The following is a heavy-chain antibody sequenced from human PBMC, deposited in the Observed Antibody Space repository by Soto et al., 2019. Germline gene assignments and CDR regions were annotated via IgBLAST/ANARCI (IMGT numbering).Heavy chain of an antibody. V-gene: IGHV1-18*01. J-gene: IGHJ4*02. D-gene: IGHD2-15*01. CDR2: ISAYNGNT. CDR1: GYTFTSYG. Sequence: QVQLVQSGAEVKKPGASVKVSCKASGYTFTSYGISWVRQAPGQGLEWMGWISAYNGNTNYAQKLQGRVTMTTDTSTSTACMELRSLRSDATAVYYCARSYCSGGSCSSLGTAGWGQGTLVTVSS. CDR3: ARSYCSGGSCSSLGTAG.